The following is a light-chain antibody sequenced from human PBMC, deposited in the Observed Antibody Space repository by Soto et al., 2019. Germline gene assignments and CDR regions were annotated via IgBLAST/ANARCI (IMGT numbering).Light chain of an antibody. CDR1: RSDVGGYNY. V-gene: IGLV2-14*01. CDR2: DVS. Sequence: QSVLTQPASVSGSPGQSITISCTGTRSDVGGYNYVSWYQQHPGKAPKLMIYDVSNRPSGVSNRFSGSKSVNTASLTISGLQAEDEADYYCSSYTSSSTHYVFGTGTKLTVL. CDR3: SSYTSSSTHYV. J-gene: IGLJ1*01.